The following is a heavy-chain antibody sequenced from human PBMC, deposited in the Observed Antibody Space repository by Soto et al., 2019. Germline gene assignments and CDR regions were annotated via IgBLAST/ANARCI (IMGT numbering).Heavy chain of an antibody. V-gene: IGHV4-39*01. J-gene: IGHJ4*02. CDR1: GGSISSSSYY. CDR2: IYYSGST. Sequence: SETLSLTCTVSGGSISSSSYYWGWIRQPPGKGLEWIGSIYYSGSTYYNPSLKSRVTISVDTSKNQFSLKLSSVTAADTAVYYCASLCSGGSCYFGIDYWGQGTLVTVSS. CDR3: ASLCSGGSCYFGIDY. D-gene: IGHD2-15*01.